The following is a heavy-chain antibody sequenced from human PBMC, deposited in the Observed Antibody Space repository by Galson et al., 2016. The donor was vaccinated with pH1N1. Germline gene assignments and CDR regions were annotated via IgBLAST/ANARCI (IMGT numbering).Heavy chain of an antibody. V-gene: IGHV3-30*03. Sequence: SLRLSCAASGFTFSNFVMSWVRQAPGKGLECVALISKDGNNVYYADSVKGRFTISRDSSNNTLYLQMNSLRTEDTAIYYCARSRDFSFDYWGQGALVTVAS. J-gene: IGHJ4*02. CDR2: ISKDGNNV. CDR1: GFTFSNFV. D-gene: IGHD4-11*01. CDR3: ARSRDFSFDY.